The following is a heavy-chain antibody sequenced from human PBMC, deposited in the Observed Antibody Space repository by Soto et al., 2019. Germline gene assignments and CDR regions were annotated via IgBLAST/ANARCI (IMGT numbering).Heavy chain of an antibody. V-gene: IGHV1-69*01. Sequence: QVQLVQSGAEVKKPGSSVRVSCKASGDSFSKYTVNWVRQAPRQGLEWVGGVIPRFGTTNFAPTLQGRVTITADQSMNTVYMELSSLRSEDTALYYWARGRGLYNSGRSQLDSWGQGTLVTVSS. CDR3: ARGRGLYNSGRSQLDS. CDR1: GDSFSKYT. CDR2: VIPRFGTT. D-gene: IGHD1-1*01. J-gene: IGHJ4*02.